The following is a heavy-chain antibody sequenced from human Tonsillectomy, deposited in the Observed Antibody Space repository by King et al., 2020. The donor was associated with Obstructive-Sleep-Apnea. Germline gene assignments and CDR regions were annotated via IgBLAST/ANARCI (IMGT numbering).Heavy chain of an antibody. CDR2: IHYSGRT. J-gene: IGHJ4*02. V-gene: IGHV4-59*08. D-gene: IGHD6-19*01. CDR3: ARRSHSSGLAY. CDR1: GGSISSYF. Sequence: QLQLQESGPGLVKPSETLSLTCTVSGGSISSYFWSWIRQPPGKGLEWIGYIHYSGRTNYNPSLKSRVTISVDTSKRQFSLILNSVTAADTAVYYCARRSHSSGLAYWGQGTLVTVSS.